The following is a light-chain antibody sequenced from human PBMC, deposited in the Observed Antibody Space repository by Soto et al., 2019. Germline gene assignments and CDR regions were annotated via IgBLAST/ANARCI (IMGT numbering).Light chain of an antibody. V-gene: IGLV2-14*01. CDR2: GDS. Sequence: QSALTQPASVSGSPGQSITISCTASTSDVAASNYVSWYQQLPGKAPKLLIYGDSYRPSGVSNRFSGSKSGSTASLTISGLQAEDEADYYCSSYTSSDTLFGGGTKLTVL. CDR1: TSDVAASNY. CDR3: SSYTSSDTL. J-gene: IGLJ3*02.